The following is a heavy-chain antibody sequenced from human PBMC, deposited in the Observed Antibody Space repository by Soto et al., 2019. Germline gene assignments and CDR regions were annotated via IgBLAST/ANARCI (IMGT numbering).Heavy chain of an antibody. Sequence: QVQLVESGGGVVQPGRSLRLSCAASGFTFSSYAMHWVRQAPGKGLEWVAVISYDGSNKYYADSVKGRFTISRDNSKNTLYLQMNSLRAEDTAVYYCARARGAVPDLWGRGTLVTVSS. CDR2: ISYDGSNK. V-gene: IGHV3-30-3*01. D-gene: IGHD5-12*01. CDR1: GFTFSSYA. CDR3: ARARGAVPDL. J-gene: IGHJ2*01.